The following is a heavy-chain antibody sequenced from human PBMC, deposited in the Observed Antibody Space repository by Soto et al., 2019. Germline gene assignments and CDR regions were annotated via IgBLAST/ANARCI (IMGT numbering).Heavy chain of an antibody. CDR2: ISSSGATI. D-gene: IGHD2-2*01. CDR1: GFTFSDYY. V-gene: IGHV3-11*01. J-gene: IGHJ4*02. Sequence: QVQLVESGGGLVKPGGSQRLSCAASGFTFSDYYMSWIRQAPGKGLEWVSYISSSGATIYYADSVKGRFTIPRDKAKNSLYLQMNSLRAEDTAVYYCARENRKLGYCSSTSCPFDYWGQGTLVTVSS. CDR3: ARENRKLGYCSSTSCPFDY.